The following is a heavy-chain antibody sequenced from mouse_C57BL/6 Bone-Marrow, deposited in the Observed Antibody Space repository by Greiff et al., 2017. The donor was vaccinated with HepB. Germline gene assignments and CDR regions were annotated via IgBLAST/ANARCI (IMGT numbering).Heavy chain of an antibody. Sequence: EVKVVESGGGLVQPGGSLKLSCAASGFTFSDYGMAWVRQAPRKGPEWVAFISNLAYSIYYADTVTGRFTISRENAKNTLYLEMSSLRSEDTAMYYCARNLLLRYDGAMDYWGQGTSVTVSS. V-gene: IGHV5-15*01. CDR2: ISNLAYSI. CDR1: GFTFSDYG. CDR3: ARNLLLRYDGAMDY. D-gene: IGHD1-1*01. J-gene: IGHJ4*01.